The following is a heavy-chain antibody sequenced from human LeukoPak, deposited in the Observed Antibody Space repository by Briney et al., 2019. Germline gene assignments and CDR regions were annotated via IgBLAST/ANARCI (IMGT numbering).Heavy chain of an antibody. Sequence: GESLKIPCKGSGYSFTSYWIGWVRQMPGKGLEWMGIIYPGDSDTRYSPSFQGQVTISADKSISTAYLQWSSLKASDTAMYYCAFYGSGSYYTTRDNWFDPWGQGTLVTVSS. V-gene: IGHV5-51*01. CDR2: IYPGDSDT. CDR1: GYSFTSYW. CDR3: AFYGSGSYYTTRDNWFDP. D-gene: IGHD3-10*01. J-gene: IGHJ5*02.